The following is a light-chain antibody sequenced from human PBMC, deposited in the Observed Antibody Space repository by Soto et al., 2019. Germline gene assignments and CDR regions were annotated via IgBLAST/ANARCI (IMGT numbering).Light chain of an antibody. CDR2: DAS. CDR1: QSVRSSL. CDR3: QEYGTSPLT. Sequence: EIVLTQSPGTLSLSPGERATLSCRASQSVRSSLLAWYQQKPGQAPRLLIYDASRRAIGIPDRFSASGSGADFPVTISRLEPEDFAVYYCQEYGTSPLTIGGGTKVEVK. J-gene: IGKJ4*01. V-gene: IGKV3-20*01.